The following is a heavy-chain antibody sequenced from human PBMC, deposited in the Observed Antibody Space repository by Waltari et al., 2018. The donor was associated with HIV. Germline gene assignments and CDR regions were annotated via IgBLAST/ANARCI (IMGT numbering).Heavy chain of an antibody. CDR3: ASTYYGSGSYYKGNAFDI. CDR1: GYTFTGYY. D-gene: IGHD3-10*01. J-gene: IGHJ3*02. CDR2: INPNSGGT. Sequence: QVQLVQSGAEVKKPGASVKVSCKASGYTFTGYYMHWVRQAPGQGLEWMGWINPNSGGTNYAQKFQGRVTMTRDTSISTAYMELSRLRSDDTAVYYCASTYYGSGSYYKGNAFDIWGQGTMVTVSS. V-gene: IGHV1-2*02.